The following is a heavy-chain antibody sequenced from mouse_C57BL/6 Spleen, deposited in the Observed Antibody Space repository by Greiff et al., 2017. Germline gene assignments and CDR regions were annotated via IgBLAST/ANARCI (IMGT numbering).Heavy chain of an antibody. CDR3: ARTEITTGGFDY. CDR2: INPNNGGT. J-gene: IGHJ2*01. CDR1: GYTFTDYN. V-gene: IGHV1-22*01. D-gene: IGHD1-1*01. Sequence: EVQLQQSGPELVKPGASVKMSCKASGYTFTDYNMHWVKQSHGKSLEWIGYINPNNGGTSYNQKFKGKATLTVNKSSSTAYMELRSLTSEDSAVYYCARTEITTGGFDYWGQGTTLTVSS.